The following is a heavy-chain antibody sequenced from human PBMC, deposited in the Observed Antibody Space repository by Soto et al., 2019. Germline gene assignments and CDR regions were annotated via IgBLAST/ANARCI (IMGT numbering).Heavy chain of an antibody. Sequence: VESGGGLVQPGGSLRLSCGASGFTFSFYTMNWVRQVPGKGLEWLAYISRGSGTIFYADSVKGRFTISRDNGNHSLDLQMKSLTAQETAVYYCVREGGDLRGSGVFDYWGQGTRVTVSS. V-gene: IGHV3-48*04. CDR3: VREGGDLRGSGVFDY. CDR1: GFTFSFYT. D-gene: IGHD3-16*01. J-gene: IGHJ4*02. CDR2: ISRGSGTI.